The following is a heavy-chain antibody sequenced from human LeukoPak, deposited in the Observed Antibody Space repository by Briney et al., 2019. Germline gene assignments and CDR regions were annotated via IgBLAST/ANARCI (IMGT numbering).Heavy chain of an antibody. Sequence: SETLSLTCAVSGGSISGGKDFWGWIRQSPGKGLEWIGSIYYTGSTYYNPSLKSRVTISVDTSKSECSLMVHSVTAADTAMYYCARRGITYSTSFFDSWGQGTLVTVAS. D-gene: IGHD6-13*01. V-gene: IGHV4-39*01. CDR2: IYYTGST. J-gene: IGHJ4*02. CDR3: ARRGITYSTSFFDS. CDR1: GGSISGGKDF.